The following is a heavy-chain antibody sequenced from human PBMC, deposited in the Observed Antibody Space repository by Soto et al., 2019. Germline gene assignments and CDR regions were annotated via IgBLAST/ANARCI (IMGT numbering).Heavy chain of an antibody. CDR1: FTSYD. Sequence: QVQLVQSGAEVKKPGASVKVSCTFTSYDINWVRQATGQGLEWMAWMNPNRGNTRYAQKFQGRVTMTRTTSNFTAXMELSSLRSEDTAVYYCARGPGSSDWRFSYYYMDVWGQGTTVTVSS. CDR3: ARGPGSSDWRFSYYYMDV. V-gene: IGHV1-8*01. CDR2: MNPNRGNT. J-gene: IGHJ6*02. D-gene: IGHD6-19*01.